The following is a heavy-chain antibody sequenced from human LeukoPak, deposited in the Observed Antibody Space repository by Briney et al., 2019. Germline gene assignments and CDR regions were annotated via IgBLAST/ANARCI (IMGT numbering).Heavy chain of an antibody. V-gene: IGHV1-18*01. J-gene: IGHJ5*02. CDR2: ISAYNGNT. D-gene: IGHD3-10*01. CDR1: GYTFTSYG. Sequence: ASVKVSCKASGYTFTSYGISWVRQAPGQGLEWMGWISAYNGNTNYAQKLQGRVTMTTDTSTSTAYMELRSLRSDDTAVYYCARDTKWFGEPPTPHWFDPWGQGTLVTVSS. CDR3: ARDTKWFGEPPTPHWFDP.